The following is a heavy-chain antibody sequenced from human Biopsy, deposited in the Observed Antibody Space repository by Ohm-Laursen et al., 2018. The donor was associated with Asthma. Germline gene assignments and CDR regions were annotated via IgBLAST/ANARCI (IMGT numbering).Heavy chain of an antibody. CDR2: IYKSGQV. D-gene: IGHD1-26*01. V-gene: IGHV4-34*01. CDR1: GGPLRGYV. Sequence: SDTLSLTCALSGGPLRGYVWAWIRQPPGKGLEWIGNIYKSGQVYYNLSLKSRVTISVDTSKNQFSLQLRSVTAADTAVYYCARQKLVAAEGPFDMWGQGTMVIVSS. J-gene: IGHJ3*02. CDR3: ARQKLVAAEGPFDM.